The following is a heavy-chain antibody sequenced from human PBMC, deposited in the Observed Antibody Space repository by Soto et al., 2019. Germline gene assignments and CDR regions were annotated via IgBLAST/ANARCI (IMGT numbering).Heavy chain of an antibody. CDR3: AGSLGYCSGGSCYSGAFDI. CDR2: IYPGDSDT. D-gene: IGHD2-15*01. CDR1: GYSFTSYW. Sequence: GESLKISCKGSGYSFTSYWIGWVRQMPGKGLEWMGIIYPGDSDTRYSPSFQGQVTISADKSISTAYLQWSSLKASDTAMYYCAGSLGYCSGGSCYSGAFDIWGQGTMVTVSS. J-gene: IGHJ3*02. V-gene: IGHV5-51*01.